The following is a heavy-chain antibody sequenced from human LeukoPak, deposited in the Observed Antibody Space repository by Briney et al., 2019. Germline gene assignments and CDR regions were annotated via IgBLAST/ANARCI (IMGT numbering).Heavy chain of an antibody. D-gene: IGHD2-21*01. J-gene: IGHJ4*02. Sequence: GGSLRLSCAASGFTFSSYAMSWVRQAPGKGLEWVSAISGSGGSTYYADSVKGRFTISGDNSKNTLYLQMNSLRAEDTAVYYCAKGLRGHPYYFDYWGQGTLVTVSS. CDR2: ISGSGGST. CDR1: GFTFSSYA. V-gene: IGHV3-23*01. CDR3: AKGLRGHPYYFDY.